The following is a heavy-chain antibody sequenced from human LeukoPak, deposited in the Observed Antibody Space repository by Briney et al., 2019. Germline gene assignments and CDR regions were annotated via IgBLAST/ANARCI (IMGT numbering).Heavy chain of an antibody. CDR2: ISSSSSYI. CDR1: GFTFSSYS. D-gene: IGHD3-22*01. V-gene: IGHV3-21*01. CDR3: AGVGYYDSSGYHHAFDI. Sequence: PGGSLRLSCAASGFTFSSYSMNWVRQAPGKGLEWVSSISSSSSYIYYADSVKGRFTISRDNAKNSLYLQMNSLRAEDTAVYYCAGVGYYDSSGYHHAFDIWGQGTMVTVSS. J-gene: IGHJ3*02.